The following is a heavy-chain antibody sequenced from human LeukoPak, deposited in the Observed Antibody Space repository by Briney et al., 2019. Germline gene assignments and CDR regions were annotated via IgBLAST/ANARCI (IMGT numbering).Heavy chain of an antibody. J-gene: IGHJ3*02. CDR3: AHLRPYYGSGDDAFDI. D-gene: IGHD3-10*01. V-gene: IGHV3-33*01. CDR1: GFTFSSYG. Sequence: GGSLRLSCAASGFTFSSYGMHWVRQAPGKGLEWVAVIWYDGSNKYYADSVKGRFTISRDNSKNTLYLQMNSLRAEDTAVYYCAHLRPYYGSGDDAFDIWGQGTMVTVSS. CDR2: IWYDGSNK.